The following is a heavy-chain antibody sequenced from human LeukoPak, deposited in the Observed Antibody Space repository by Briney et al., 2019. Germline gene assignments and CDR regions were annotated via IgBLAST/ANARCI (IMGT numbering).Heavy chain of an antibody. CDR1: GFTFSSYA. J-gene: IGHJ6*03. CDR3: ARYQLIDYNYYYMDV. CDR2: INWNGGST. V-gene: IGHV3-20*04. D-gene: IGHD2-2*01. Sequence: GGSLRLSCAASGFTFSSYAMSWVRQAPGKGLEWVSGINWNGGSTGYADSVKGRFTISRDNAQNSLYLQMNSLKAEDTALYYCARYQLIDYNYYYMDVWGTGTTVTVSS.